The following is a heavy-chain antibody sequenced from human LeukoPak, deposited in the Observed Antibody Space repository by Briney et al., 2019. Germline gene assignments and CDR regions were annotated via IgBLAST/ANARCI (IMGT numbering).Heavy chain of an antibody. CDR3: ARISPPQLVHYYYYYMDV. CDR1: GGSISSSSYY. Sequence: SETLSLTCTVSGGSISSSSYYWGWIRQPPGKGLEWIGEINHSGSTNYNPSLKSRVTISVDTSKNQFSPKLSSVTAADTAVYYCARISPPQLVHYYYYYMDVWGKGTTVTISS. J-gene: IGHJ6*03. CDR2: INHSGST. D-gene: IGHD6-13*01. V-gene: IGHV4-39*07.